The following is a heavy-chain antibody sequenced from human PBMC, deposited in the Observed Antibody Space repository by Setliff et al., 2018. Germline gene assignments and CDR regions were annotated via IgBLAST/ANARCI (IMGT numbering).Heavy chain of an antibody. CDR3: VRAPPTVVIPPGRAFFDP. J-gene: IGHJ5*02. V-gene: IGHV1-46*01. CDR2: IIPSTGNT. Sequence: ASVKVSCKASGYTFTSYYMHWVRQAPGQGLEWMTMIIPSTGNTNYAQKFQGRVTMTADTSTNTVYMDLSSLGSEDTAVYYCVRAPPTVVIPPGRAFFDPWGQGTLVTVSS. CDR1: GYTFTSYY. D-gene: IGHD2-2*01.